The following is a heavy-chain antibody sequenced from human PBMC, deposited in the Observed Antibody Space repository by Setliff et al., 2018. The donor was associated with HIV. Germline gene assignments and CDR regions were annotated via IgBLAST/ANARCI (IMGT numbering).Heavy chain of an antibody. D-gene: IGHD3-10*01. J-gene: IGHJ4*02. Sequence: ASVKVSCKASGYPFNDFGISWVRQAPGQGLEWLAWINVYSGDTNFAQRFQGRVTMTRDPSTGTAYMELRNLRSDDTAVYYCATDRTQTGISMVRGRLTDPARYPLDYWGPGTLVTVS. CDR1: GYPFNDFG. CDR3: ATDRTQTGISMVRGRLTDPARYPLDY. V-gene: IGHV1-18*01. CDR2: INVYSGDT.